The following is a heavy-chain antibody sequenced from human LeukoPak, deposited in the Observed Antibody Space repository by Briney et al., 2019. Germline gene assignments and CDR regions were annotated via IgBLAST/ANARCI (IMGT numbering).Heavy chain of an antibody. CDR1: GFTFSSYA. CDR2: ISGSGGST. V-gene: IGHV3-23*01. Sequence: GGSLRLSCAASGFTFSSYAMSWVRQAPGKGLEWVSAISGSGGSTYYADSVKGRFTISRDSSKNTLYLQMNSLRAEDTAVYYCAKAPTYDFWSGYLEGMDVWGQGTTVTVSS. D-gene: IGHD3-3*01. CDR3: AKAPTYDFWSGYLEGMDV. J-gene: IGHJ6*02.